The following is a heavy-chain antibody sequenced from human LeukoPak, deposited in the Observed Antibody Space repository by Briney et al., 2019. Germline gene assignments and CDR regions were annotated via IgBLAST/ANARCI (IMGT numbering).Heavy chain of an antibody. CDR1: GGTFSSYA. CDR3: AREMATTRTDFDY. J-gene: IGHJ4*02. V-gene: IGHV1-69*04. D-gene: IGHD5-24*01. CDR2: IIPIFGIA. Sequence: SVKVSCKASGGTFSSYAISWVRQAPGQGLEWMGRIIPIFGIANYAQKFQGRVTITADKSTSTAYMELSSLRSGDTAVYYCAREMATTRTDFDYWGQGTLVTVSS.